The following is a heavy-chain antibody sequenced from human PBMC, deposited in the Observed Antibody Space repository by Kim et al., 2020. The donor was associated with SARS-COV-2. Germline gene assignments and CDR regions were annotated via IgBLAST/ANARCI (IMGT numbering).Heavy chain of an antibody. Sequence: GTNYAQTFEGRVTMTKDTTNSTAYVELSSLRSDDTVVYYCARASGGYFDYWGQGTLVTVSS. V-gene: IGHV1-2*05. J-gene: IGHJ4*02. CDR3: ARASGGYFDY. CDR2: GT.